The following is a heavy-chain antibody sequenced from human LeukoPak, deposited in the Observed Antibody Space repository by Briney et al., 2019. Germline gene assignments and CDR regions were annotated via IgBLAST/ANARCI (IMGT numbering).Heavy chain of an antibody. CDR1: GGTFSSYA. D-gene: IGHD1-26*01. Sequence: SVKVSCKASGGTFSSYAISWVRQAPGQGLEWMGGIIPIFGTANYAQKFQGRVTITADKSTSTAYMEVSSLRSEDMAVYYCATRMTSGSLDYWGQGTLVTVSS. V-gene: IGHV1-69*06. CDR2: IIPIFGTA. CDR3: ATRMTSGSLDY. J-gene: IGHJ4*02.